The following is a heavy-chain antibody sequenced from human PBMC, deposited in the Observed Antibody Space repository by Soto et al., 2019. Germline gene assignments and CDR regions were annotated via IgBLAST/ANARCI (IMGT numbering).Heavy chain of an antibody. CDR1: GYAFAGYW. V-gene: IGHV5-51*01. J-gene: IGHJ5*02. CDR2: IYCGDSQT. CDR3: VRVNSPSLPPWFDP. Sequence: VESLKISCKGSGYAFAGYWIGWVRQMPGIGLEWMGIIYCGDSQTKYNPSFQDQVIMSVDKSIHTAYLQWTSLKASDTAIYYCVRVNSPSLPPWFDPWGQGTQVTVSS. D-gene: IGHD4-4*01.